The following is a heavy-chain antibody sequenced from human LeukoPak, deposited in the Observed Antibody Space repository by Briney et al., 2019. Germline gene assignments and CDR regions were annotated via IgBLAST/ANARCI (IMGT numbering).Heavy chain of an antibody. CDR3: ARQISGNKDY. Sequence: SETLSLTCTVSGVSISGYYWIWIRQSPGRGLEYIGSIFYRESFSYGGTTFYNPSLQSRVTISVDTSKNAFSLRLTSVTAADTAVYFCARQISGNKDYWGQGTLVTVSS. J-gene: IGHJ4*02. CDR1: GVSISGYY. D-gene: IGHD1/OR15-1a*01. V-gene: IGHV4-59*08. CDR2: IFYRESFSYGGTT.